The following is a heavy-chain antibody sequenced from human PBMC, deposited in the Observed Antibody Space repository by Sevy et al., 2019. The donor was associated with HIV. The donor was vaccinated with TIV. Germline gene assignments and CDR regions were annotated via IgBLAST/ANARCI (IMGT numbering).Heavy chain of an antibody. CDR3: ARGHVWFRWFDP. D-gene: IGHD3-10*01. Sequence: SETLSLTCTVSGGSISSYYWSWIRQPPGKGLEWIGYIYYSGSTNYNPSLKSRVTISVDTSKNQFSLKLSSVTVADTAVYYCARGHVWFRWFDPWGQGTLVTVSS. J-gene: IGHJ5*02. CDR1: GGSISSYY. V-gene: IGHV4-59*01. CDR2: IYYSGST.